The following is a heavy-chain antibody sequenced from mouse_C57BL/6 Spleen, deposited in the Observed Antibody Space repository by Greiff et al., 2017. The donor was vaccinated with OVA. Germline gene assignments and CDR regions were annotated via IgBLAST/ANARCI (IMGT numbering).Heavy chain of an antibody. CDR1: GYAFSSYW. CDR3: ARDDPHLFAY. CDR2: IYPGAGDT. V-gene: IGHV1-80*01. J-gene: IGHJ3*01. Sequence: QVQLQQSGAELVKPGASVKLSCKASGYAFSSYWMNWVKQRPGKGLEWIGQIYPGAGDTNYNGKFKGKATLTADKSSSTAYMQLSSLTSEDSAVYFCARDDPHLFAYWGQGTLVTVSA.